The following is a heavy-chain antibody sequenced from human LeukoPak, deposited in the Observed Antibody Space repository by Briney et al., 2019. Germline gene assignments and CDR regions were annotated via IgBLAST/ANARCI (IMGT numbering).Heavy chain of an antibody. V-gene: IGHV3-48*01. CDR1: GFTFSSYS. J-gene: IGHJ4*02. Sequence: GGSLRLSCAASGFTFSSYSMNWVRQAPGKGLEWVSFISSSSSTIYYADSVKGRFTISRDNSKNTLYLQMNSLRAEDTTVYYCAKGAQSFDYWGQGPLVTVSS. CDR2: ISSSSSTI. CDR3: AKGAQSFDY.